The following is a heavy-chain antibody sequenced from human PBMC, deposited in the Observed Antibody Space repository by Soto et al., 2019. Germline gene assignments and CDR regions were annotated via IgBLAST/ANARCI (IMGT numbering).Heavy chain of an antibody. CDR1: GYTFTSYG. CDR3: ARDRVWELVAANKTRGEENHFAY. D-gene: IGHD2-15*01. Sequence: ASVKVSCKASGYTFTSYGISRVRQAPGQGLEWMGWISAYNGNTNYAQKLQGRVTMTTDTSTSTAYMELRSLRSDDTAVYYCARDRVWELVAANKTRGEENHFAYWGQGTLVTVSS. J-gene: IGHJ4*02. V-gene: IGHV1-18*01. CDR2: ISAYNGNT.